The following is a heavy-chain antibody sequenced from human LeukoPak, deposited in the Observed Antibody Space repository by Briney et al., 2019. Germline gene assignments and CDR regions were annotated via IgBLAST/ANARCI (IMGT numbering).Heavy chain of an antibody. D-gene: IGHD5-18*01. CDR2: ISSSGSTI. J-gene: IGHJ4*02. CDR1: GFSFSDYY. Sequence: GGSLRLSCVASGFSFSDYYMDWIRQAPGKGLECVSHISSSGSTIYYADSVKGRFTISRDNAKNSLYLQMNSLRAEDTAVYYCARGQGYSYGSPFDYWGQGTLVTLSS. V-gene: IGHV3-11*04. CDR3: ARGQGYSYGSPFDY.